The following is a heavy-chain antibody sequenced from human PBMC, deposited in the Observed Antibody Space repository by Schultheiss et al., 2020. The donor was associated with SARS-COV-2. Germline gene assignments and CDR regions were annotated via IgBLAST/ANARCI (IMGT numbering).Heavy chain of an antibody. J-gene: IGHJ4*02. Sequence: GGSLRLSCAASGITVSNNYMSWVRQAPGKGLEWVSVLYTGGSTNYAASVKGRFTISRDISQNTLYLQMNSLRAEDTAVYYCATSIAPRPDFDYWGQGTLVTVSS. CDR1: GITVSNNY. V-gene: IGHV3-66*01. D-gene: IGHD6-6*01. CDR2: LYTGGST. CDR3: ATSIAPRPDFDY.